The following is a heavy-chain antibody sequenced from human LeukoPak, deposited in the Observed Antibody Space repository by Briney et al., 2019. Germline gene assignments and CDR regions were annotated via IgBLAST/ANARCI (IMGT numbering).Heavy chain of an antibody. V-gene: IGHV3-21*01. CDR2: ISSRSSYI. D-gene: IGHD5-18*01. J-gene: IGHJ5*02. CDR1: GFTFSSYS. Sequence: PGGSLRLSCAPSGFTFSSYSMNWVRQAPGKGLEWVSSISSRSSYIYYADSVKGRFTISRDNAKNSLYLQMNSLRAEDTAVYYCARGQSYGWFDPWGQGTLVTVSS. CDR3: ARGQSYGWFDP.